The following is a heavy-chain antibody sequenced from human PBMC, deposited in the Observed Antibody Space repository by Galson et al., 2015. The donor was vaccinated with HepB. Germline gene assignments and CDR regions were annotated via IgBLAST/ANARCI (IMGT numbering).Heavy chain of an antibody. CDR2: ISSSSRTI. V-gene: IGHV3-48*04. CDR3: ATDEGGPHF. Sequence: SLRLSCAASGFTFSRYSMNWVRQAPGKGLEWVSLISSSSRTIYYADSVKGRFTISRDNANNSLFLQMNSLRAEDTAVYYCATDEGGPHFWGQGTLVTVSS. D-gene: IGHD1-26*01. CDR1: GFTFSRYS. J-gene: IGHJ4*02.